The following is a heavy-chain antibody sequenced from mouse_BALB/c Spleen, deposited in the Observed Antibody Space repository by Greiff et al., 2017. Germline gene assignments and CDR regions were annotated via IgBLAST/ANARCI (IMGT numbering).Heavy chain of an antibody. CDR3: ARGGNYYVPCRFAY. D-gene: IGHD2-1*01. V-gene: IGHV2-9*02. CDR2: IWAGGST. Sequence: VQLQQSGPGLVAPSQSLSITCTVSGFSLTSYGVHWVRQPPGKGLEWLGVIWAGGSTNYNAALMSRLSISKDHSKSQVFLKMNSLQTDDTAMYYCARGGNYYVPCRFAYWGQGTLVTVSA. J-gene: IGHJ3*01. CDR1: GFSLTSYG.